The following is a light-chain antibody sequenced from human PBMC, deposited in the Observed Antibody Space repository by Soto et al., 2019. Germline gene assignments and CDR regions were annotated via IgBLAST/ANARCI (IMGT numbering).Light chain of an antibody. CDR1: SGHRNYA. V-gene: IGLV4-69*01. J-gene: IGLJ2*01. Sequence: QSVLTQSPSASASLGASVTLTCTLSSGHRNYAIAWHQQHPEKGPRYLMKVNIDGSHNKGDGSPDRFSGSSSGAERYLTISRLQSEDEADYYCQTWGTGIRVFGGGTKLTVL. CDR2: VNIDGSH. CDR3: QTWGTGIRV.